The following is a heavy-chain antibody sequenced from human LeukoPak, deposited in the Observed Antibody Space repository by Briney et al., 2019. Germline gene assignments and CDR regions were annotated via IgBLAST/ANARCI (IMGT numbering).Heavy chain of an antibody. Sequence: SETLSLTCTVSGGSISSYYWSWIRQPPGKGPVWIGYIYYSGSTNYNPSLKSRVTISVDTSKNQFSLKLSSVTAADTAVYYCARKFYSSGWQYNWFDPWGQGTLVTVSS. CDR1: GGSISSYY. CDR2: IYYSGST. V-gene: IGHV4-59*12. J-gene: IGHJ5*02. CDR3: ARKFYSSGWQYNWFDP. D-gene: IGHD6-19*01.